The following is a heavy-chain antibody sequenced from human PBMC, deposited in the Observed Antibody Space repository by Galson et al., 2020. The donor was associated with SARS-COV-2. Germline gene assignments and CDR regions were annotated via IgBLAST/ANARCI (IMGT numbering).Heavy chain of an antibody. Sequence: GGSLRLSCAASGFNFNTYRMNWVRQAPGKGLEWVSSVSSRSRYIDYADSVRGRFTISRDNGKNSLYLQMNSLRAEDTGVYYCARDAASSFGVVIIDNWGQGTLVTVSS. V-gene: IGHV3-21*01. CDR2: VSSRSRYI. D-gene: IGHD3-3*01. CDR3: ARDAASSFGVVIIDN. J-gene: IGHJ4*02. CDR1: GFNFNTYR.